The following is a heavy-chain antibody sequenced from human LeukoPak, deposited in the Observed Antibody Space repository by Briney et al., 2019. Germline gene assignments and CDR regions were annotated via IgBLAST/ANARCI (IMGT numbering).Heavy chain of an antibody. J-gene: IGHJ4*02. V-gene: IGHV1-2*02. CDR1: GYTFTGYY. CDR2: INPNSGGT. Sequence: GASVKVSCKASGYTFTGYYMHWVRQAPGQGLEWMGWINPNSGGTNYAQKFQGRVTMTRDTSISTAYMELSRLRSDDTAVYYCAKDRVDGSGSQFESWGQGSLVIVSS. CDR3: AKDRVDGSGSQFES. D-gene: IGHD3-10*01.